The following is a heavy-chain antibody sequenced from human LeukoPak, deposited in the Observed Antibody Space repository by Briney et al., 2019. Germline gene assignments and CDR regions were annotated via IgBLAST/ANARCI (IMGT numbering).Heavy chain of an antibody. J-gene: IGHJ6*03. CDR2: IIPIFGTA. CDR3: ARDHNYDYVWGYYMDV. CDR1: GGTFSSYA. Sequence: ASVKVSCKASGGTFSSYAISWVRQAPGQGLEWMGRIIPIFGTANYAQKFQGRVTITTDESTSTAYMELSSLRSEDTAVYYCARDHNYDYVWGYYMDVWGKGTTVTVS. D-gene: IGHD3-16*01. V-gene: IGHV1-69*05.